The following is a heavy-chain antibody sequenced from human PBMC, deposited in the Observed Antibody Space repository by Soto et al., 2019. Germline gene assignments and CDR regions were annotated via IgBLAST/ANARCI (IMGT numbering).Heavy chain of an antibody. CDR2: XSPYNDDT. CDR1: GYTFTTXX. CDR3: SXXXFYAGSGKYSYDYSPPRYYGMDV. D-gene: IGHD5-18*01. Sequence: ASVKVSCKASGYTFTTXXXXXXXXXXXXGLEWXXXXSPYNDDTVYAQNLQGRVTMTTDTSARIAYMQLRSLTPDDTAVYFCSXXXFYAGSGKYSYDYSPPRYYGMDVWGQGTTVTVSS. J-gene: IGHJ6*02. V-gene: IGHV1-18*01.